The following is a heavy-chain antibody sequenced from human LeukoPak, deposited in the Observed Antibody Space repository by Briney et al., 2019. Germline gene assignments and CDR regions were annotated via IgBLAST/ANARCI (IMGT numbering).Heavy chain of an antibody. J-gene: IGHJ6*02. Sequence: GGSLRLSCAASGFTSSSYAMHWVRQAPGKGLEWVAVISYDGSNKYYADSVKGRFTISRDNSKNTLYLQMNSLRAEDTAVYYCARNLRFLEWSIVAYYYGMDVWGQGTTVTVSS. CDR1: GFTSSSYA. V-gene: IGHV3-30-3*01. CDR3: ARNLRFLEWSIVAYYYGMDV. CDR2: ISYDGSNK. D-gene: IGHD3-3*01.